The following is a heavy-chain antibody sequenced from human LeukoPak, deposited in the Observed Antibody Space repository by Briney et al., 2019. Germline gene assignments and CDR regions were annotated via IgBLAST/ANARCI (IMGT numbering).Heavy chain of an antibody. Sequence: GGSLRLSCAASGITFSSYGMHWVRQAPGKGLEWVTFIRYDGSNKYNADSVKGRFTTTRDSSRNTLYLQMDRLRAEDTAVYYCARRDDYTNYGFDIWGQGTMVTVSS. CDR3: ARRDDYTNYGFDI. D-gene: IGHD4-11*01. CDR1: GITFSSYG. V-gene: IGHV3-30*02. J-gene: IGHJ3*02. CDR2: IRYDGSNK.